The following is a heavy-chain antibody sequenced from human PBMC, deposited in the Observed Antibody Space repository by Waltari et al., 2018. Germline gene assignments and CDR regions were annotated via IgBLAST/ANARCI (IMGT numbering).Heavy chain of an antibody. CDR2: LSSGGSI. J-gene: IGHJ4*02. CDR3: ARGGANYFDASDFNY. V-gene: IGHV4-4*07. Sequence: QVQLQESGPGLVKPSETLSLTCTVSGASISTHYWSWIRQTAGKGLEWIGRLSSGGSIDYNPSLKSRVTMSIDASTNQLSLKVNSVTAADTAVYYCARGGANYFDASDFNYWGQGTLVTVSS. CDR1: GASISTHY. D-gene: IGHD3-22*01.